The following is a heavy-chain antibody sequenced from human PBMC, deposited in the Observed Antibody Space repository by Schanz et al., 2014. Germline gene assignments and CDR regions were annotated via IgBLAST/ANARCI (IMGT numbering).Heavy chain of an antibody. CDR3: AKDHAGFDILTALGN. CDR2: ISGGGGST. J-gene: IGHJ4*02. V-gene: IGHV3-23*04. D-gene: IGHD3-9*01. CDR1: GFTFNNYD. Sequence: EVQLVESGGGLVQPGGSLRLSCAASGFTFNNYDMNWVRLVPGKGLECVSGISGGGGSTYDADSVKGRFTISRDNSKNTLYLQMNSLRAEDTAVYYCAKDHAGFDILTALGNWGQGTLVTVSS.